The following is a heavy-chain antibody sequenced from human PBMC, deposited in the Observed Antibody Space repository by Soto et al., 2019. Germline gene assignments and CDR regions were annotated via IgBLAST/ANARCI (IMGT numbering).Heavy chain of an antibody. CDR3: ATPYYYNH. CDR1: GFMFSSYT. V-gene: IGHV3-21*01. D-gene: IGHD3-22*01. J-gene: IGHJ5*02. CDR2: ISSDSDHI. Sequence: GGSLRLSCAASGFMFSSYTMSWVRQAPGKGLEWLSSISSDSDHIDYADSVRGRFTVSRDNARKSLYLQMDSLGAEDTGVYYCATPYYYNHWGPGTLVTVSS.